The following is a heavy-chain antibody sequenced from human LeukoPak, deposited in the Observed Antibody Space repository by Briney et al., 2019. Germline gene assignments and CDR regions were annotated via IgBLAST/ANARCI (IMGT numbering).Heavy chain of an antibody. Sequence: GGSLRLSCAASGFNFSDYYMSWIRQAPGKGLEWVSYISSSGSTIYYADSVKGRFTISRDNAKNSLYLQMNSLRAEDTAVYYCARESPVTDFDYWGQGTLVTVSS. D-gene: IGHD4-17*01. CDR1: GFNFSDYY. J-gene: IGHJ4*02. CDR2: ISSSGSTI. CDR3: ARESPVTDFDY. V-gene: IGHV3-11*01.